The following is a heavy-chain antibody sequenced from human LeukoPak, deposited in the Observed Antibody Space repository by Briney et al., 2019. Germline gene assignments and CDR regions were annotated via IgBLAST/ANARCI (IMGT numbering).Heavy chain of an antibody. CDR2: IYYSGST. CDR1: GGSISSYY. CDR3: ARATVVTAFGY. D-gene: IGHD4-23*01. Sequence: SETLSLTCTVSGGSISSYYWSWIRQPPGKGLEWTGYIYYSGSTNYNPSLKSRVTISVDTSKNQFSLKLSSVTAADTAVYYCARATVVTAFGYWGQGTLVTVSS. V-gene: IGHV4-59*01. J-gene: IGHJ4*02.